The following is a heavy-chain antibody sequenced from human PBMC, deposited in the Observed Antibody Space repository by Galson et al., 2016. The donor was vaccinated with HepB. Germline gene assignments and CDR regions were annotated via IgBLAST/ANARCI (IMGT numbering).Heavy chain of an antibody. Sequence: SVKVSCKASGYSFTTYILHWVRQAPGQRPEWMGWINAGNDKTKYSQNFQDRVTITRDTSATTAYMELSSLRSEDTAVYYCSREMGNIGYWSGFDHWGQGTLVTVTS. V-gene: IGHV1-3*01. CDR2: INAGNDKT. D-gene: IGHD3-3*01. CDR1: GYSFTTYI. J-gene: IGHJ4*02. CDR3: SREMGNIGYWSGFDH.